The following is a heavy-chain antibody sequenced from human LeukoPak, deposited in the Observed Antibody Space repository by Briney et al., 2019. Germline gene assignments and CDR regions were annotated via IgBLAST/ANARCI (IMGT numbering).Heavy chain of an antibody. Sequence: GGSLRLSCAASGLNFSSYSMNWLRQAPGKGLEWVSSISSSGSYIYYADSVKGRFTIPRDNAKNSLSMQMNSLRAEDTALYDCERGKAAGYSYGCDFWGQGILVTVSS. CDR2: ISSSGSYI. D-gene: IGHD5-18*01. CDR3: ERGKAAGYSYGCDF. J-gene: IGHJ4*02. CDR1: GLNFSSYS. V-gene: IGHV3-21*01.